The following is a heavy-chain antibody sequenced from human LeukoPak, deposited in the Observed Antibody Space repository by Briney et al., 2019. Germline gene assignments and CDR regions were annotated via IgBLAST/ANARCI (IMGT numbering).Heavy chain of an antibody. V-gene: IGHV4-39*07. Sequence: PSETLSLTCTVSGGSISSSSYYWGWIRQPPGKGLEWIGSIYYSGSTYYNPSLKSRVTISVDTSKNQFSLKLSSVTAADTAVYYCARSPSEYCSGGSCLGGGYWGQGTLVTVSS. CDR1: GGSISSSSYY. J-gene: IGHJ4*02. CDR2: IYYSGST. D-gene: IGHD2-15*01. CDR3: ARSPSEYCSGGSCLGGGY.